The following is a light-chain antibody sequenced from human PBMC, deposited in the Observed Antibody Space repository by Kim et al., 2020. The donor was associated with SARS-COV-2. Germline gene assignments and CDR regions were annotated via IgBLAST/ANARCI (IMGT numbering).Light chain of an antibody. V-gene: IGKV1-6*01. CDR2: SAF. CDR1: QDIRSD. Sequence: AIQMTQSPSSLSASVGDRVTITCRASQDIRSDLGWYQQKPGKAPKLLIYSAFRLQGGVPSRFSGSGSGTDFTLTISSLQPEDFATYYCLQDYFYPWTFGQGTKVYIK. CDR3: LQDYFYPWT. J-gene: IGKJ1*01.